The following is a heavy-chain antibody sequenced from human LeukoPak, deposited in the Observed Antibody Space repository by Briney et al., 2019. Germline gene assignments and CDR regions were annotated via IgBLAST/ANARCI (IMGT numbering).Heavy chain of an antibody. CDR3: ASRRVLWFGESMGGGFHY. CDR2: ISRSSSYI. V-gene: IGHV3-21*01. Sequence: GGSLRLSCTAYGFTFSSYSMNWVRQAPGKGLEWVSSISRSSSYIYYADSVKGRFTISRDNAKNSLYLQMNSLRAEDTAVYYCASRRVLWFGESMGGGFHYWGQGTLVTVSS. CDR1: GFTFSSYS. D-gene: IGHD3-10*01. J-gene: IGHJ4*02.